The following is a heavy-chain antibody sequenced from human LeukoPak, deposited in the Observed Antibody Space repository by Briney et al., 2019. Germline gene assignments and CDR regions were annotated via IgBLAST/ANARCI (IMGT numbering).Heavy chain of an antibody. CDR1: GYSFTSYW. Sequence: GESLKISCKGSGYSFTSYWIGWVRQMPGKGLEWMGIIYPGDSDTRYSPSFQGRVTISADKSISTAYLQWSSLKASDTAMYYCARGTGVRYCSNGVCYTSDYWGQGTLVTVSS. CDR3: ARGTGVRYCSNGVCYTSDY. V-gene: IGHV5-51*01. CDR2: IYPGDSDT. D-gene: IGHD2-8*01. J-gene: IGHJ4*02.